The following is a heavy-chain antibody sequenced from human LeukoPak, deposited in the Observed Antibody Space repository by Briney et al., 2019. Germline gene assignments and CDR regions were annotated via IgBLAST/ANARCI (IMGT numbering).Heavy chain of an antibody. CDR1: GYTLTELS. J-gene: IGHJ5*02. CDR3: ATYPYGDYVDWFAP. V-gene: IGHV1-24*01. CDR2: FDPEDGET. Sequence: ASVKVSCKVSGYTLTELSMHWVRQAPGKGLEWMGGFDPEDGETIYAQKFQGRVTMTEDTSTDTAYMELSSLRSEDTAVYYCATYPYGDYVDWFAPWGQGTLVTVSS. D-gene: IGHD4-17*01.